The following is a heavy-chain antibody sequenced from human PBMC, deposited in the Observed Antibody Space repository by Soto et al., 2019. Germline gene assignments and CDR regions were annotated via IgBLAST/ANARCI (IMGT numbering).Heavy chain of an antibody. D-gene: IGHD2-15*01. Sequence: VASVKVSCKASGGTFSSYAISWVRQAPGQGLEWMGGIIPIFGTANYAQKFQGRVTITADESTSTAYMELSSLRSEDTAVYYCARVGNKVVAAVPFEYYYGMDVWGQGTTVTVSS. CDR1: GGTFSSYA. J-gene: IGHJ6*02. V-gene: IGHV1-69*13. CDR2: IIPIFGTA. CDR3: ARVGNKVVAAVPFEYYYGMDV.